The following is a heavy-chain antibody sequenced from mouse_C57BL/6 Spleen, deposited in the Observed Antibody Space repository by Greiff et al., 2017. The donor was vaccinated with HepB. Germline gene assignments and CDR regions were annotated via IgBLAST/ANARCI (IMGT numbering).Heavy chain of an antibody. D-gene: IGHD2-5*01. V-gene: IGHV10-1*01. CDR3: VRQRDSNYDSWFAY. CDR2: IRSKSNNYAT. CDR1: GFSFNTYA. Sequence: EVQLVESGGGLVQPKGSLKLSCAASGFSFNTYAMNWVRQAPGKGLEWVARIRSKSNNYATNYAESVKDRFTISRADSESMLYLQMNNLKTEDAAVYYCVRQRDSNYDSWFAYWGQGTLVTVSA. J-gene: IGHJ3*01.